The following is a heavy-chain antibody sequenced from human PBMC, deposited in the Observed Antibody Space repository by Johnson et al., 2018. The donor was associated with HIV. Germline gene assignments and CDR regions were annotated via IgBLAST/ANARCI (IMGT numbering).Heavy chain of an antibody. CDR1: GFTFDDYA. Sequence: VQLVESGGGLVQPGRSLRLSCAASGFTFDDYAMHWVRQAPGKGLEWVSGISWNSGSIGYADSVKGRFTISRDNAKNSLYLQMNSLRTEDTAVYYCGRVNIYSAYTIDIWGQGTMVTVSS. D-gene: IGHD3-16*01. J-gene: IGHJ3*02. CDR3: GRVNIYSAYTIDI. V-gene: IGHV3-9*01. CDR2: ISWNSGSI.